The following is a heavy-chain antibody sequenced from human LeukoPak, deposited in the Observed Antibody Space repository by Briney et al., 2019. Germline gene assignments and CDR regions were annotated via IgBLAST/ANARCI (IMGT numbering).Heavy chain of an antibody. V-gene: IGHV4-59*01. J-gene: IGHJ6*03. CDR1: GRSISSYY. D-gene: IGHD2-2*01. Sequence: SETLSLTCTVSGRSISSYYWSWIRQPPGKGLEWIGYIYYRGSTNYNPSLKSRVTISVDTSKNQFSLKLSSVTAADTAVYYCARGPRGYCSSTSCRSTEYYYYMDVWGKGTTVTVSS. CDR3: ARGPRGYCSSTSCRSTEYYYYMDV. CDR2: IYYRGST.